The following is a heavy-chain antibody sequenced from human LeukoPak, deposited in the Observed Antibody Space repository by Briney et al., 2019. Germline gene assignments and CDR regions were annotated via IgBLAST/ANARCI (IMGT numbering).Heavy chain of an antibody. CDR1: GGSIRSWY. V-gene: IGHV4-59*01. CDR3: ARETKLMGYSSGLGFNY. J-gene: IGHJ4*02. Sequence: SETLSLTCTVSGGSIRSWYWSWIRQPPGKGLEWIGYIYDSGNTNYNPSLKTRVTISVDTSKNQLSLNLSSVTAADTAVYYCARETKLMGYSSGLGFNYWGQGTLVTVSS. CDR2: IYDSGNT. D-gene: IGHD6-19*01.